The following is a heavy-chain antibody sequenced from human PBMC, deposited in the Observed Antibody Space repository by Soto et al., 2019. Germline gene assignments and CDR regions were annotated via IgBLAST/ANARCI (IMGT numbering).Heavy chain of an antibody. D-gene: IGHD2-2*02. CDR2: ISAYNGNT. V-gene: IGHV1-18*04. Sequence: ASVKGSCKASGYTFTSYGISWVRQAPGQGLEWMGWISAYNGNTNYAQKLQGRVTMTTDTSTSTAYMELRSLRSDDTAVYYCARSCSSTSCYRGWFDPWGQGTLVTVSS. J-gene: IGHJ5*02. CDR3: ARSCSSTSCYRGWFDP. CDR1: GYTFTSYG.